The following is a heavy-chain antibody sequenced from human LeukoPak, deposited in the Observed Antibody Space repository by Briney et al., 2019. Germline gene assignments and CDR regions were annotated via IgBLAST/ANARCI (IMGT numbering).Heavy chain of an antibody. J-gene: IGHJ1*01. CDR1: GGSISSGGYY. D-gene: IGHD2-2*01. Sequence: SQTLSLTCTVSGGSISSGGYYWSWIRQPPGKGLEWIGYIYHSGSTYYNPSLKSRVTMSVDRSKNQFSLKLSSVTAADTAVYYCSTGYCSSTSCLKYFQHWGQGTLVTVSS. V-gene: IGHV4-30-2*01. CDR2: IYHSGST. CDR3: STGYCSSTSCLKYFQH.